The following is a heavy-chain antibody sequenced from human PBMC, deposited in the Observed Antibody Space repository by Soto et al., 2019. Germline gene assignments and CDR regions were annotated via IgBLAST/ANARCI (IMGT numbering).Heavy chain of an antibody. J-gene: IGHJ3*02. CDR1: GGSFSGYY. V-gene: IGHV4-34*01. CDR2: INHSGNT. CDR3: ARGPYYYDSSAYYYALAFDI. Sequence: SETLSLICGVYGGSFSGYYWSWIRQPPGKGLEWIGEINHSGNTNYNPSLKSRVTISVDTSKNQFSLKLSSVTAADTAVYYCARGPYYYDSSAYYYALAFDIWGQGTLVTVSS. D-gene: IGHD3-22*01.